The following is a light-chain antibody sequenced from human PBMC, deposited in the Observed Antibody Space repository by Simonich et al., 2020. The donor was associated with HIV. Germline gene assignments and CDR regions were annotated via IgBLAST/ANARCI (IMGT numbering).Light chain of an antibody. CDR2: GHN. V-gene: IGLV1-40*01. CDR3: QSFDSSLSGWV. Sequence: QSVLTQPPSVSGAPGQRVTISCTWSSSNIGAGYDVHWYQQLPGTAPKLLHFGHNNRPSGVPDRFSGAKSGTSSSLAITGLQAEDETDSYCQSFDSSLSGWVFGGGTKLTVL. J-gene: IGLJ3*02. CDR1: SSNIGAGYD.